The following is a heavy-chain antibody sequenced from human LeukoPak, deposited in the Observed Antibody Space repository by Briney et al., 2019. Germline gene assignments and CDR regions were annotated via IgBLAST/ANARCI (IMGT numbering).Heavy chain of an antibody. CDR1: GGSISSSSYF. D-gene: IGHD4-17*01. Sequence: SETLSLTCTVSGGSISSSSYFWGWIRQPPGKGLQWIGSIYYSGSTYYSPSLKSRVTISVDTSKNQFSLKLSSVTAADTAVYYCAREVIYGDYADYWGQGTLVTVSS. J-gene: IGHJ4*02. CDR3: AREVIYGDYADY. V-gene: IGHV4-39*07. CDR2: IYYSGST.